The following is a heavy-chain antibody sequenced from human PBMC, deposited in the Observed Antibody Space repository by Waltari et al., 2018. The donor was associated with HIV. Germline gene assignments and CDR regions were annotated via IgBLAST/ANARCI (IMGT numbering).Heavy chain of an antibody. V-gene: IGHV1-8*01. CDR2: MNPNSGNT. D-gene: IGHD1-26*01. Sequence: QVHLVQSGAEVKKPGASVKVSCKAAGNTFTSSDINWVRQATGQGLEWMGWMNPNSGNTGYAQKFQGRVTMTRNTSISTAYMELSSLRSEDTAVYYCARGLQYPRGWFDPWGQGTLVTVSS. J-gene: IGHJ5*02. CDR1: GNTFTSSD. CDR3: ARGLQYPRGWFDP.